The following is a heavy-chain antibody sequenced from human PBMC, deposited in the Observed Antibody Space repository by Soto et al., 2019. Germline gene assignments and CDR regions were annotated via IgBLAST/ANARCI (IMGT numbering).Heavy chain of an antibody. Sequence: PSETLSLTCTVSGDSVRSYYWRWIRQSPGKGLEWIGYISYSGSTNYNPSLRSRVTISLDTSKNQFSLRLRSVTAADTAIYYCAREKYYYESSGHYQGCLLDYWGQGTLVTVSS. CDR1: GDSVRSYY. J-gene: IGHJ4*02. CDR3: AREKYYYESSGHYQGCLLDY. V-gene: IGHV4-59*02. CDR2: ISYSGST. D-gene: IGHD3-22*01.